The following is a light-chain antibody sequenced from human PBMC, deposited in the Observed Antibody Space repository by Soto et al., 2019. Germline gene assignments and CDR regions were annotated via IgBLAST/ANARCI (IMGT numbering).Light chain of an antibody. CDR1: QSLSSN. V-gene: IGKV3-11*01. CDR2: DTS. J-gene: IGKJ4*01. CDR3: QHRSNWPPELS. Sequence: EIVLTQFPSTLCVAPGETATLTCRASQSLSSNLAWYQQRRGQAPRLLMFDTSTRASGTPARFSGSGSGTDFTLTISSLQPEDFAVYYCQHRSNWPPELSFGGGTKVDIK.